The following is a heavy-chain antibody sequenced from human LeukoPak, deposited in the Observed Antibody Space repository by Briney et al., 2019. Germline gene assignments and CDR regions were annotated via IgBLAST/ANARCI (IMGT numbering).Heavy chain of an antibody. V-gene: IGHV1-2*02. CDR2: INPNSGGT. Sequence: ASVKVSCKASGYTFTGYYMNWVRQAPGQGLEWMGWINPNSGGTNYAQKFQGRVTMTRDTSISTAYMELSRLRSDDTAVYYCARDLLGIAAAGTTDDYWGQGTLVTVSS. CDR1: GYTFTGYY. D-gene: IGHD6-13*01. J-gene: IGHJ4*02. CDR3: ARDLLGIAAAGTTDDY.